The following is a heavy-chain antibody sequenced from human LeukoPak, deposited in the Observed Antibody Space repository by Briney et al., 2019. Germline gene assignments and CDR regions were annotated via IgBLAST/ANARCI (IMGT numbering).Heavy chain of an antibody. CDR1: AYTFTAYY. J-gene: IGHJ4*02. CDR3: ARVLRRDGYNRYFDY. Sequence: GASVKVSCKASAYTFTAYYIHWVRQAPGQGLEWMGWINPNSGVTNYAQEFQGRVTMTRDTPITTAFMELSRLRSDDTAVYYCARVLRRDGYNRYFDYWGQGTLVTVSS. CDR2: INPNSGVT. V-gene: IGHV1-2*02. D-gene: IGHD5-24*01.